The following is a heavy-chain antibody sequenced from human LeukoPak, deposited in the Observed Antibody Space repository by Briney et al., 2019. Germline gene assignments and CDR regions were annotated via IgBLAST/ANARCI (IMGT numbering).Heavy chain of an antibody. J-gene: IGHJ4*02. CDR1: GYSFTNYW. CDR2: IFPRDSDT. CDR3: AGASWQLIQPYYFDY. V-gene: IGHV5-51*01. Sequence: GESLKISCKGSGYSFTNYWIGWVRQMPGKGLEWMGIIFPRDSDTRYSPSFQGQVTISADKSISTAYLQWNSLKASDTAMYYCAGASWQLIQPYYFDYWGQGTLVTVSS. D-gene: IGHD6-13*01.